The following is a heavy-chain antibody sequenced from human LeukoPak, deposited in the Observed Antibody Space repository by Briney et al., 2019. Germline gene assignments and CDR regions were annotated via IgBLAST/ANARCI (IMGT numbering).Heavy chain of an antibody. Sequence: PGGSLRLSCAASGFTFSSYSMNWVRQAPGKGLEWVSYISSSSSTIYYADSVKGRFTISRDNSKNTLYLQMNSLRAEDTAVYYCAKGGFGIPYKRGHDAFDIWGQGTMVTVSS. J-gene: IGHJ3*02. V-gene: IGHV3-48*01. D-gene: IGHD3-10*01. CDR1: GFTFSSYS. CDR2: ISSSSSTI. CDR3: AKGGFGIPYKRGHDAFDI.